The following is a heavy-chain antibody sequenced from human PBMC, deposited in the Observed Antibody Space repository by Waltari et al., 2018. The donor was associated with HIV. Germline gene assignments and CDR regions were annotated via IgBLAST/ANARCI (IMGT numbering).Heavy chain of an antibody. CDR2: IKQDGSEK. J-gene: IGHJ4*02. CDR1: GFTFSSYW. CDR3: ARPIGRGQDY. V-gene: IGHV3-7*01. Sequence: EVQLVESGGGLVQPGGSLRLSCAASGFTFSSYWMSWVRQAPGKGLEWLANIKQDGSEKNYVDSVKGRFTISRDNAKNSLYLQMNSLRVEDTAVYYCARPIGRGQDYWGQGTLVTVSS.